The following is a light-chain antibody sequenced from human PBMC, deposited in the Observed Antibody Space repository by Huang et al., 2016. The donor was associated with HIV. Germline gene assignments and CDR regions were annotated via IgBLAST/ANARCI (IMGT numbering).Light chain of an antibody. CDR3: QQYSNWPFT. J-gene: IGKJ3*01. CDR2: GAS. CDR1: QSVNNN. V-gene: IGKV3-15*01. Sequence: ETVMTLSPATLSVSPGERATLSCRASQSVNNNLALYQQKPGQAPRLLISGASTRATGIPARFSGSGSGTEFTLTISSLQSEDFAVYYCQQYSNWPFTFGPGTKVDIK.